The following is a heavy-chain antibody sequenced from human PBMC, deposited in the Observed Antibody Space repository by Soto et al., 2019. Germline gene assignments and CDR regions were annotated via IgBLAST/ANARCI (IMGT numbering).Heavy chain of an antibody. J-gene: IGHJ5*02. D-gene: IGHD3-3*01. CDR2: ISAYNGNT. CDR3: ARDKHDFWSGSPPLPGWFDP. V-gene: IGHV1-18*01. CDR1: GYSFTSYG. Sequence: ASVKVSCKASGYSFTSYGISWVRQAPGQGLEWMGWISAYNGNTNYAQKLQGRVTMTTDTSTSTAYMELRSLRSDDTAVYYCARDKHDFWSGSPPLPGWFDPWGQGTLVTVSS.